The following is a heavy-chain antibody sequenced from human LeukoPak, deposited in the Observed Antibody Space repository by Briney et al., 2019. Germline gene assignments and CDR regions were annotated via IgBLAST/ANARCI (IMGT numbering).Heavy chain of an antibody. D-gene: IGHD3-3*01. CDR3: ARVWSSSLDY. V-gene: IGHV1-69*13. Sequence: VASVKVSCKVSGGTFNSFALTWVRQAPGHGLEWMGGIIPMFGAADYAQKFQGRVTITADESKSTAYMELNSLRSEDTAVYYCARVWSSSLDYWGQGTLVTVSS. J-gene: IGHJ4*02. CDR1: GGTFNSFA. CDR2: IIPMFGAA.